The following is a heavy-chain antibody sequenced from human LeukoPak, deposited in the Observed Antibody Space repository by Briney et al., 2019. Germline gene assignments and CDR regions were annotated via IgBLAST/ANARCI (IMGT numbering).Heavy chain of an antibody. CDR2: INPSGGST. D-gene: IGHD1-26*01. CDR1: GYTFTSYY. J-gene: IGHJ4*02. CDR3: ARDTYRGGYYGFGYFDY. Sequence: ASVKVSCKASGYTFTSYYMHWVRQAPGQGLEWMGIINPSGGSTSYAQKFQGRVTMTRDTSTSTVYMELSSLRSEDTAVYYCARDTYRGGYYGFGYFDYWGQGTLVTVSS. V-gene: IGHV1-46*01.